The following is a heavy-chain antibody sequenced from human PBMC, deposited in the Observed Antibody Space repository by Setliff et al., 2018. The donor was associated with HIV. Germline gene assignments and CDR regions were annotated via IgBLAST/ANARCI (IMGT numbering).Heavy chain of an antibody. CDR2: IYWSGLT. J-gene: IGHJ4*02. CDR1: VAPLVVVITT. D-gene: IGHD5-12*01. Sequence: ETLSSPALSPVAPLVVVITTGAGFARPQVRGLEWIGSIYWSGLTFYNPSLKSRVTISVDTSKNQFSLRLNSVTAADTAVYYCASDISPDDGYNRLHYFDYWGQGTLVTVSS. V-gene: IGHV4-39*01. CDR3: ASDISPDDGYNRLHYFDY.